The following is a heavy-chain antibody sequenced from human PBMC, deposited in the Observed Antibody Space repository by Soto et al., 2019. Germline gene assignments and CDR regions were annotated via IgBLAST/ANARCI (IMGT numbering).Heavy chain of an antibody. CDR2: NYYSGSS. D-gene: IGHD6-13*01. CDR1: GGSISSGGYY. Sequence: QVQLQESGPGLVKPSQTLSLTCTVSGGSISSGGYYWSWIRQHPGKGLEWIWYNYYSGSSYYNPSLKTRVTISVDKSKNQFSLKLSSVTAADTAVYYCARGGIAAAAPPDYWGQGTLVTVSS. J-gene: IGHJ4*02. CDR3: ARGGIAAAAPPDY. V-gene: IGHV4-31*03.